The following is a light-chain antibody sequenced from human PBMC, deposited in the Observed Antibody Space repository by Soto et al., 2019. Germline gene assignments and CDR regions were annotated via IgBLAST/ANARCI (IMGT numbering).Light chain of an antibody. CDR3: QHRMNWPLT. CDR1: QSVSSY. V-gene: IGKV3-11*01. Sequence: IVLTQSPATLSGSRLEIATLSCMASQSVSSYLLWYQQKPGQTPRLLIYDASNRATGIPARFSGSGSETDFTLTISSLEPEDFAVYYCQHRMNWPLTFGQGTRLEIK. CDR2: DAS. J-gene: IGKJ5*01.